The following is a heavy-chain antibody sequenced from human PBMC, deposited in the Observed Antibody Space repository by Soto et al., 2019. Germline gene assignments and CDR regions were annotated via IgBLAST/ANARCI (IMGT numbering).Heavy chain of an antibody. V-gene: IGHV4-39*01. CDR1: GGSISSSSYY. CDR3: ASSTHYYDSSGPKKYNWFDP. J-gene: IGHJ5*02. CDR2: IYYSGST. D-gene: IGHD3-22*01. Sequence: ETLSLTCTVSGGSISSSSYYWGWIRQPPGKGLEWIGSIYYSGSTYYNPSLKSRVTISVDTSKNQFSLKLSSVTAADTAVYYCASSTHYYDSSGPKKYNWFDPWGQGTLVTVSS.